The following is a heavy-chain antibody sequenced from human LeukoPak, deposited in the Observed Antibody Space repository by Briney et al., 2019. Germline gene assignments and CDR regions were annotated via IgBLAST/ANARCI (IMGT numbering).Heavy chain of an antibody. Sequence: ASVKVSCKASGYTFTDYYMHWVRQAPGQGLEWMGWINPNSGGTNYAQKLQGRVTMTTDTSTSTAYMELRSLRSDDTAVYYCAAGNYYDSSGYYHLGYFDYWGQGTLVTVSS. J-gene: IGHJ4*02. CDR3: AAGNYYDSSGYYHLGYFDY. CDR1: GYTFTDYY. CDR2: INPNSGGT. D-gene: IGHD3-22*01. V-gene: IGHV1-2*02.